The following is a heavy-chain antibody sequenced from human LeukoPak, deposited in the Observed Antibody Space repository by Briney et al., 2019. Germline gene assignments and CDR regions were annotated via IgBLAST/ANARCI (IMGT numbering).Heavy chain of an antibody. D-gene: IGHD6-19*01. V-gene: IGHV3-23*01. Sequence: GASLRLSCAASGFSLSTYGVSWVRQPPGKGLEWVSGITGTGGSTYYADSVKGRFTVSRDTSKNTLYLQMNSLRAEDAAIYYCAKDHGTAVAGFYYWGQGALVTVSS. CDR1: GFSLSTYG. CDR2: ITGTGGST. J-gene: IGHJ4*02. CDR3: AKDHGTAVAGFYY.